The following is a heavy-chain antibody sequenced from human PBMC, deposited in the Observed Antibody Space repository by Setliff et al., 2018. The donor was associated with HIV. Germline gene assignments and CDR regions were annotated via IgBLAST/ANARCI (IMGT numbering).Heavy chain of an antibody. CDR3: ASARIPTGGTSTSLDY. D-gene: IGHD1-1*01. CDR1: GFTFSSYS. V-gene: IGHV3-21*01. J-gene: IGHJ4*02. CDR2: ISSSSSYI. Sequence: GGSLRLSCAASGFTFSSYSMNWVRQAPGKGLEWVSSISSSSSYIYYADSVEGRFTISRDNAKNSLYLQMNSLRAEDTAVYYCASARIPTGGTSTSLDYWGQGALVTVSS.